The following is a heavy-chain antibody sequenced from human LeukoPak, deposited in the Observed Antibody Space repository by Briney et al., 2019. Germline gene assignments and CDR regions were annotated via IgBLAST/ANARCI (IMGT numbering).Heavy chain of an antibody. D-gene: IGHD2-2*01. CDR2: INHSGST. Sequence: SETLSLTCAVYGGSFSGYYWSWIRQPPGKGLEWIGEINHSGSTNYNPSLKSRVTISADTSKNQFSLKLSSVTAADTAVYYCARGPSCSSASCYGQYYYYYGMDVWGRGTTVTVSS. CDR3: ARGPSCSSASCYGQYYYYYGMDV. V-gene: IGHV4-34*01. CDR1: GGSFSGYY. J-gene: IGHJ6*02.